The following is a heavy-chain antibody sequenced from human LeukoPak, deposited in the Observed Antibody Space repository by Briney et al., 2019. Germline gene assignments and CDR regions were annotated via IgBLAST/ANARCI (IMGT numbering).Heavy chain of an antibody. CDR1: GYTFTDYY. J-gene: IGHJ2*01. Sequence: ASVKVSCKASGYTFTDYYIHWVRQAPGQGLEWMGWINPNCGGTNYAQNFQGRVTMTRDTSISTAYMELSRLRSDDTAVYYCAIQPWGSGNNWYFDLWGRGTLVTVSS. D-gene: IGHD7-27*01. CDR3: AIQPWGSGNNWYFDL. V-gene: IGHV1-2*02. CDR2: INPNCGGT.